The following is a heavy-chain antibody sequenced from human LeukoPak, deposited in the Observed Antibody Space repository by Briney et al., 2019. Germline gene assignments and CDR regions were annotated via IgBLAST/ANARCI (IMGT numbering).Heavy chain of an antibody. D-gene: IGHD6-13*01. Sequence: GGSLRLSCAASGFTFSSYWMHWVRQAPGKGLVWVSRINSDGSSTSYADSVKGRFTISRDNAKNTLYLQMNSLRAEDTAVYYCAREGGSSSRTQRRYYFDYWGQGTLVTVSS. J-gene: IGHJ4*02. CDR2: INSDGSST. CDR1: GFTFSSYW. CDR3: AREGGSSSRTQRRYYFDY. V-gene: IGHV3-74*01.